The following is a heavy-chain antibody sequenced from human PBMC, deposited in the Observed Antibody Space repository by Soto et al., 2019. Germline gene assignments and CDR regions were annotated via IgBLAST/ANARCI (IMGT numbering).Heavy chain of an antibody. J-gene: IGHJ4*01. Sequence: GGSLRLSCAASGFTFTDYAMSWVRQAPGKGLEWVSGISPSGDAALYADSVEGRFTISRDNSDNTLSLQLTSLRVEDTAVYYCAKDMKYNWNDADYWGHGILVTVSS. CDR2: ISPSGDAA. V-gene: IGHV3-23*01. CDR3: AKDMKYNWNDADY. D-gene: IGHD1-20*01. CDR1: GFTFTDYA.